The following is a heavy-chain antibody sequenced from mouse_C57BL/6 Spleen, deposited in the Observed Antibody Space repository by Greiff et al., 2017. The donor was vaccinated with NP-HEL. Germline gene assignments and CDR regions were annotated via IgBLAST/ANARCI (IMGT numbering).Heavy chain of an antibody. J-gene: IGHJ2*01. D-gene: IGHD1-1*01. V-gene: IGHV5-17*01. CDR2: ISSGSSTI. CDR3: ARQNYGSSYYFDY. CDR1: GFTFSDYG. Sequence: VQLQQSGGGLVKPGGSLKLSCAASGFTFSDYGMHWVRQAPEKGLEWVAYISSGSSTIYYADTVKGRFTISRDNAKNTLFLQMTSLRSEDTAMYYCARQNYGSSYYFDYWGQGTTLTVSS.